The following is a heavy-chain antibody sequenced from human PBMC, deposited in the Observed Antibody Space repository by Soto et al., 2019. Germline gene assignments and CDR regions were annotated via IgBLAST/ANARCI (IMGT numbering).Heavy chain of an antibody. D-gene: IGHD6-19*01. V-gene: IGHV3-11*01. CDR1: CGDLC. Sequence: CGDLCVRRVRQPPGKGPEWVSYISDDGYTIYYADSVKGRFTISRDNAKNSLDLQMTNLRAEDTAVYYCAKPLSPFSSSSMAYWAQGTLVTVS. CDR3: AKPLSPFSSSSMAY. J-gene: IGHJ4*02. CDR2: ISDDGYTI.